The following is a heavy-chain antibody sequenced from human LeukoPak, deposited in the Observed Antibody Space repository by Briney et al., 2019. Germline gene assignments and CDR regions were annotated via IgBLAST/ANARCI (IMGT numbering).Heavy chain of an antibody. CDR2: IIPIFGTA. J-gene: IGHJ5*02. D-gene: IGHD6-13*01. V-gene: IGHV1-69*06. Sequence: AVKVSCKASGYIFSDHPMNWVRQAPGQGLEWMGGIIPIFGTANYAQKFQGRVTITADKSTSTAYMELSSLRSEDTAVYYCASTDSRWFDPWGQGTLVTVSS. CDR3: ASTDSRWFDP. CDR1: GYIFSDHP.